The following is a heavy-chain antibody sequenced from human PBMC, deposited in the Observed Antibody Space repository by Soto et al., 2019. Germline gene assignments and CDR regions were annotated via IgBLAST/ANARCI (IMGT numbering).Heavy chain of an antibody. Sequence: SETLSLTCTVSGGSISSYYWSWIRQPPGKGLEWIGYIYYSGSTNYNPSLKSLVTISVDTSKNQFSLKLSSVTAADTAVYYCARAIYYYDSSGYYDYWGQGALVTVSS. CDR1: GGSISSYY. D-gene: IGHD3-22*01. CDR3: ARAIYYYDSSGYYDY. CDR2: IYYSGST. J-gene: IGHJ4*02. V-gene: IGHV4-59*12.